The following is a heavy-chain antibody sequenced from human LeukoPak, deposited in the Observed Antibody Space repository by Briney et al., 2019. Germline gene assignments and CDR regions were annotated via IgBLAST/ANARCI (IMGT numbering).Heavy chain of an antibody. CDR2: IYYSGST. CDR1: GGSISSYY. D-gene: IGHD5-18*01. CDR3: ARVLPPGPYSYGYMDV. Sequence: SETLSLTCTVSGGSISSYYWGWIRQPPGKGLEWIGYIYYSGSTNYNPSLKSRVTISVDTSKNQFSLKLSSVTAADTAVYYCARVLPPGPYSYGYMDVWGKGTTVTVSS. J-gene: IGHJ6*03. V-gene: IGHV4-59*01.